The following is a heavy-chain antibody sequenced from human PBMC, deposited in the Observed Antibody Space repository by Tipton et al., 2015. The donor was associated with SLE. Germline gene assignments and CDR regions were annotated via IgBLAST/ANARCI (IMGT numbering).Heavy chain of an antibody. J-gene: IGHJ4*02. CDR3: ARASETRGTTPMAFDH. CDR1: GVSISDHY. CDR2: VFYSGSS. V-gene: IGHV4-59*11. D-gene: IGHD1-1*01. Sequence: TLSLTCTVSGVSISDHYWTWIRQPPGKGLEWLAYVFYSGSSNFNRAHYNPSLMSRVTISVDTSKNQFSLHLTSVTSADTAVYFCARASETRGTTPMAFDHWGLGLLVTVSS.